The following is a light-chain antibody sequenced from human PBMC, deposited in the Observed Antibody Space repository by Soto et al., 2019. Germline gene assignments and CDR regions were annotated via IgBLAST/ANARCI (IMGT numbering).Light chain of an antibody. J-gene: IGLJ1*01. CDR3: CSYAGSSTYV. CDR1: SSDVGSYNL. CDR2: EGS. Sequence: QSALTQPASVSGSPGQSITISCTGTSSDVGSYNLVSWYQQHPGKAPKLMISEGSKRPSGVSNLFSGSKSGNTASLTISGLQAEDEADYYCCSYAGSSTYVFGTGTKLTVL. V-gene: IGLV2-23*01.